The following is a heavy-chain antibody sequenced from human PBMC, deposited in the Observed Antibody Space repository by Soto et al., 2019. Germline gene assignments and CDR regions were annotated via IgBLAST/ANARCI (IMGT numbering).Heavy chain of an antibody. CDR2: IYYSGST. CDR1: GGSISSGAYY. J-gene: IGHJ4*02. V-gene: IGHV4-30-4*01. CDR3: ARDNYGDTYYFDY. Sequence: PSETLSLTCTVSGGSISSGAYYWSWVRQPPGKGLEWIGYIYYSGSTYYNPSLKSRVTISVDTFKNQFSLKLSSVTATDTAVYYCARDNYGDTYYFDYWGQGTLVTVSS. D-gene: IGHD4-17*01.